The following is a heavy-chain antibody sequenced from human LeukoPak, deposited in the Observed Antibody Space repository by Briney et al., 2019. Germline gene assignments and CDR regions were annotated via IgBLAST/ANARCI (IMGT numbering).Heavy chain of an antibody. Sequence: SQTLSLTCTVSSGSISGDNHYWSWIRQPAGKGLEWIGRMYTDGSANYNPSLKSRVTISVDMSKNQFSLKLNSVTAADTAVYYCAGDRRGGKPYYFDNWGQGTLVIVSS. V-gene: IGHV4-61*02. J-gene: IGHJ4*02. CDR3: AGDRRGGKPYYFDN. D-gene: IGHD4-23*01. CDR1: SGSISGDNHY. CDR2: MYTDGSA.